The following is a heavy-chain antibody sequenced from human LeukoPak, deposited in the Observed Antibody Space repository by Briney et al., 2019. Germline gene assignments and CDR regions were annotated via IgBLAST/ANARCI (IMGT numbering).Heavy chain of an antibody. CDR1: GYTFTAYF. CDR2: INPNSGGT. D-gene: IGHD1-1*01. V-gene: IGHV1-2*02. Sequence: SSGKVSCKASGYTFTAYFFPWVQQPPGQGLEWMGWINPNSGGTNYAQKFQGRVTMTRDTSISTAYMELSRLRSDDTAMYYCAWNDDLNRGQGTLVTVSS. J-gene: IGHJ4*02. CDR3: AWNDDLN.